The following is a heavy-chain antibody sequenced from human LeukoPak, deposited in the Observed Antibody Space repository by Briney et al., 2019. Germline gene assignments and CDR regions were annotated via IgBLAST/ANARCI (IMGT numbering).Heavy chain of an antibody. Sequence: GGSLRLSGAASGFTFSSYEMNWLRQAPGKGLEWVSYISSSGSTIYYAVSVKGRFTISRDNAKNSLYLQMNSLRAEDTAVYYCAELGITMIGGVWGKGTTVTISS. J-gene: IGHJ6*04. CDR2: ISSSGSTI. CDR3: AELGITMIGGV. CDR1: GFTFSSYE. D-gene: IGHD3-10*02. V-gene: IGHV3-48*03.